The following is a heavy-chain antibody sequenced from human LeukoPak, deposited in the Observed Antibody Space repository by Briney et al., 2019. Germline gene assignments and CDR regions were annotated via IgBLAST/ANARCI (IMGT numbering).Heavy chain of an antibody. D-gene: IGHD3-22*01. CDR2: ISGSGGST. Sequence: GGTLRLSCAASGFTFSSYGMSWVRQAPGKGLEWVSAISGSGGSTYYADSVKGRFTISRDNAKNSLYLQMNSLRAEDTAVYYCARADNEYYYDSSGYLLDYWGQGTLVTVSS. CDR1: GFTFSSYG. CDR3: ARADNEYYYDSSGYLLDY. J-gene: IGHJ4*02. V-gene: IGHV3-23*01.